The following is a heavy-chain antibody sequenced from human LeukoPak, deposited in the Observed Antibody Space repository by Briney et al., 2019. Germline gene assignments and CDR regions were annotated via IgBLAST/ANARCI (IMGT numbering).Heavy chain of an antibody. J-gene: IGHJ4*02. D-gene: IGHD6-13*01. CDR3: ARGGLIAEFDY. Sequence: GGSLRLSCAASGFTVSSNYMSWVRQAPGKGLEWVAVICSGGSTYHADSVKGRFTISRDKSKNTLYLQMNRLRVEDTAVYYCARGGLIAEFDYWGQGTLVTVSS. CDR1: GFTVSSNY. CDR2: ICSGGST. V-gene: IGHV3-53*01.